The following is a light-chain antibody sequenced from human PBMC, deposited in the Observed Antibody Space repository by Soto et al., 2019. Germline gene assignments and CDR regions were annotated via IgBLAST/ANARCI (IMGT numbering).Light chain of an antibody. Sequence: QSVLTQPASVSGYPGQSITVSCTGTSSDIGAYNYVSWYQQHPGKAPKLLIFEVTNRPSGISNRFSGSKSGSTASLTISGLQTEDEADYYCSSYRRGSTLVFGTGTKVTVL. CDR1: SSDIGAYNY. J-gene: IGLJ1*01. CDR3: SSYRRGSTLV. V-gene: IGLV2-14*01. CDR2: EVT.